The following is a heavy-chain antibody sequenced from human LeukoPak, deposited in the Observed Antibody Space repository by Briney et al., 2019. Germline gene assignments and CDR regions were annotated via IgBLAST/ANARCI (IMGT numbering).Heavy chain of an antibody. D-gene: IGHD2-2*01. CDR1: GGSISSSSYY. V-gene: IGHV4-39*01. J-gene: IGHJ5*02. Sequence: SETLSLTCTVSGGSISSSSYYWGWIRQPPGKGLGWIGSIYYSGSTYYNPSLKSRATISVDTSKNQFSLKPSSVTAADTAVYYCARRFTGSTSPSWFDPWGQGTLVTVSS. CDR3: ARRFTGSTSPSWFDP. CDR2: IYYSGST.